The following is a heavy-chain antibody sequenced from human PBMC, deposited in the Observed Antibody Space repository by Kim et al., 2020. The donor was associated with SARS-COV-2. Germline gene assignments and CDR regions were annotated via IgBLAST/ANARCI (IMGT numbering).Heavy chain of an antibody. V-gene: IGHV3-7*01. Sequence: GGSLRLSCAASGFTFSSYWMSWVRQAPGKGLEWVANIKQDGSEKYYVDSVKGRFTISRDNAKNSLYLQMNSLRAEDTAVYYCARLPLWELLYFDYWGQGTLVTVSS. CDR3: ARLPLWELLYFDY. J-gene: IGHJ4*02. D-gene: IGHD1-26*01. CDR1: GFTFSSYW. CDR2: IKQDGSEK.